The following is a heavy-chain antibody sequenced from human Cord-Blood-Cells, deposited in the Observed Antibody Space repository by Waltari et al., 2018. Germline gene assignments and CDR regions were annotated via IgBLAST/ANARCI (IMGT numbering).Heavy chain of an antibody. CDR1: GGTFSSSA. J-gene: IGHJ4*02. V-gene: IGHV1-69*06. Sequence: QVQLVQSGAEVKKPGSSMKVSCKASGGTFSSSATSCERQAPGQGLEWMGGIIPIFGTANYAQKFQGRVTITADKSTSTAYMELSSLRSEDTAVYYCARGSSIAARQFDYWGQGTLVTVSS. D-gene: IGHD6-6*01. CDR3: ARGSSIAARQFDY. CDR2: IIPIFGTA.